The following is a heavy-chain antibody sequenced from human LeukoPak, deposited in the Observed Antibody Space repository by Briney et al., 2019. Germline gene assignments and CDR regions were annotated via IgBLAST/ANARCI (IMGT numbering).Heavy chain of an antibody. CDR2: IYTSGST. CDR3: ARDRSKLWFGESD. CDR1: GGSISSGSYY. J-gene: IGHJ4*02. Sequence: PSETLSLTCTVSGGSISSGSYYWSWIRQPAGKGMEWIGRIYTSGSTNYNPSLKSRVTISVDTSKNQFSLKLSSVTAADTAVYYCARDRSKLWFGESDWGQGTLVTVSS. D-gene: IGHD3-10*01. V-gene: IGHV4-61*02.